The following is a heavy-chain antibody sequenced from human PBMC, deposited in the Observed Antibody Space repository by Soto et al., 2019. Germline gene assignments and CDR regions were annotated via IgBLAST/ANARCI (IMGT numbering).Heavy chain of an antibody. D-gene: IGHD1-26*01. CDR3: ARADSGGSGSVGY. Sequence: EVQLVESGGVLVQPGGSLRLSCAASGFTFSTYNMHWFRQAPGKGLEWISYISSSSSTIYYANSVKGRFTISRDNXRNSLYLQMNSLRAEDTAVYYCARADSGGSGSVGYWGQGTLVTVSS. V-gene: IGHV3-48*01. J-gene: IGHJ4*02. CDR2: ISSSSSTI. CDR1: GFTFSTYN.